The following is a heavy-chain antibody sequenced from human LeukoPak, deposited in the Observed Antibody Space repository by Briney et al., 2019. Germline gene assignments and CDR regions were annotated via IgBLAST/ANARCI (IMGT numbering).Heavy chain of an antibody. CDR2: IYYSGST. V-gene: IGHV4-39*07. CDR3: ARLRIAAAGTPETPGPFDY. J-gene: IGHJ4*02. CDR1: GGSISSSSYY. D-gene: IGHD6-13*01. Sequence: SETLSLTCTVSGGSISSSSYYWGWIRQPPGKGLEWIGSIYYSGSTYYNPSLKSRVTISVDTSKNQFSLKLSSVTAADTAVYYCARLRIAAAGTPETPGPFDYWGQGTLVTVSS.